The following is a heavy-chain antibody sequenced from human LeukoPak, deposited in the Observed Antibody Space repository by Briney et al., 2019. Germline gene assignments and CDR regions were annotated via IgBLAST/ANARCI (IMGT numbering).Heavy chain of an antibody. CDR1: GFTFSSYV. Sequence: GGSLRLSCAASGFTFSSYVMSWVRQAPGKGLEGVSGISGSGGSTYYADSVKGRFTISRDNSKNTLYLQMNSLRAEDTAVYYCAKAWAYGGNSGGDYLGEGTLVTVSS. CDR2: ISGSGGST. J-gene: IGHJ4*02. D-gene: IGHD4-23*01. CDR3: AKAWAYGGNSGGDY. V-gene: IGHV3-23*01.